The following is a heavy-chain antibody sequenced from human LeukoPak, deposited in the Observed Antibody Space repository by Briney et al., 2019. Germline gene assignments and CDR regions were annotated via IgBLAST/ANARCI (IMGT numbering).Heavy chain of an antibody. D-gene: IGHD3-16*02. CDR2: IYYSGST. CDR1: GGSMSTGAYF. V-gene: IGHV4-39*01. Sequence: SEPLSLSCSVAGGSMSTGAYFWCWTRPPPGQALLGIGYIYYSGSTYYNPSLKSRVTISVDTSKNQFSLKLSSVTAADTAVYYCARLTVTNHWIDYWGQGTLVTVSS. J-gene: IGHJ4*02. CDR3: ARLTVTNHWIDY.